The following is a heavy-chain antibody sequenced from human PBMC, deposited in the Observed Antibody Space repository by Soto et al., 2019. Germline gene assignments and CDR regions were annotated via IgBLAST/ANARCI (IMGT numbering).Heavy chain of an antibody. CDR2: IHQNGTER. CDR1: GFTFSGYW. J-gene: IGHJ4*02. V-gene: IGHV3-7*01. D-gene: IGHD3-10*01. Sequence: EVQLVESGGGLVHPGGSLRLSCVVSGFTFSGYWMHWVRQAPGKGLECVANIHQNGTERYYVDSVKGRFTISRDNAKKSLYLPMNRPRAEDTAVYYCLGSGSFSLWGQGTLVTVSS. CDR3: LGSGSFSL.